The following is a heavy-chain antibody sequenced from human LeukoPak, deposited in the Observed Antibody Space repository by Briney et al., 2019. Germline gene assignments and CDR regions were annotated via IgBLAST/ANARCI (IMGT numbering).Heavy chain of an antibody. CDR1: GFTFSSYA. J-gene: IGHJ4*02. V-gene: IGHV3-20*04. CDR2: INWNGGST. D-gene: IGHD1-26*01. Sequence: GGSLRLSCAASGFTFSSYAMSWVRQAPGKGLEWVSGINWNGGSTGYADSVKGRFTISRDNAENSLYLQMNSLRAEDTALYYCARKASGSYFFDYWGQGTLVTVSS. CDR3: ARKASGSYFFDY.